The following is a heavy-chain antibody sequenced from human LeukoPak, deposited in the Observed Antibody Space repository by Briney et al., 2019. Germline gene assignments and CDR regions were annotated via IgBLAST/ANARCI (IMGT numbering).Heavy chain of an antibody. Sequence: ASVKVSCKASGYTFTGYYIHWVRQAPGQGLEWMGWISPNSGGTKYAQNFQGRVTMTRDTSISTAYMELSRLRSDDTAVYYCARDEESRRDAFDIWGQGTMVTVSS. J-gene: IGHJ3*02. V-gene: IGHV1-2*02. CDR3: ARDEESRRDAFDI. CDR1: GYTFTGYY. CDR2: ISPNSGGT.